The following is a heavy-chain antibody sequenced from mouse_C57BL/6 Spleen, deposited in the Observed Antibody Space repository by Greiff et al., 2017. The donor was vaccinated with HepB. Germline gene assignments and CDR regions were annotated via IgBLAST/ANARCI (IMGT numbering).Heavy chain of an antibody. J-gene: IGHJ3*01. CDR1: GLSLTSYG. V-gene: IGHV2-2*01. CDR3: ARGRSPQGAWFAY. CDR2: IWSGGST. Sequence: QVQLQQSGPGLVQPSQSLSITCTVSGLSLTSYGVHWVRQSPGEGLEWLGVIWSGGSTDYNAAFISRLSISKDNSKSQVFFKMNSLQADDTAIYYCARGRSPQGAWFAYWGQGTLVTVSA. D-gene: IGHD3-1*01.